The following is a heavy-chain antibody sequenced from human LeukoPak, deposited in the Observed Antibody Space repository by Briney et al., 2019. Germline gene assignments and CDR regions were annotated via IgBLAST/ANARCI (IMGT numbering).Heavy chain of an antibody. J-gene: IGHJ5*02. V-gene: IGHV3-11*04. D-gene: IGHD2-21*02. Sequence: GGSLRLSCAASGFTFSDYYMSWIRQAPGKGLEWVSYISSSGSTIYYADSVKGRFTISRDNAKNSLYLQMNSLRAEDTAVYYCARGYCGGDCYLNWFDPWGQGTLVTVSS. CDR2: ISSSGSTI. CDR1: GFTFSDYY. CDR3: ARGYCGGDCYLNWFDP.